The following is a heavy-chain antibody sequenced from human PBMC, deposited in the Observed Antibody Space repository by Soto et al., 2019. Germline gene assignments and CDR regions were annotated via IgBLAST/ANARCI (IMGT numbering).Heavy chain of an antibody. D-gene: IGHD3-10*01. CDR1: GFTFSSYG. V-gene: IGHV3-33*01. CDR2: IWYDGSNK. CDR3: ARELDGGDYGMDV. Sequence: GESLRLSCAASGFTFSSYGMHWVRQAPGKGLEWVAVIWYDGSNKYYADSVKGRFTISRDNSKNTLYLQMNSLRAEDTAVYYCARELDGGDYGMDVWGQGTTVTVSS. J-gene: IGHJ6*02.